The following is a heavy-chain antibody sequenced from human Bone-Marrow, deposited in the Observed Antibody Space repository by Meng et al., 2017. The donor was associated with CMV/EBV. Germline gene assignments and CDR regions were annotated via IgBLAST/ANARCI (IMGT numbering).Heavy chain of an antibody. D-gene: IGHD6-13*01. CDR3: ARAEPGIAAAGFDY. J-gene: IGHJ4*02. V-gene: IGHV4-59*01. CDR1: GGSFSGYY. Sequence: SETLSLTCAVYGGSFSGYYWSWIRQPPGKGLEWIGYIYYSGSTNYNPSLKSRVTISVDTSKNQFSLKLSSVTAADTAVYYCARAEPGIAAAGFDYWGQGTLVTVSS. CDR2: IYYSGST.